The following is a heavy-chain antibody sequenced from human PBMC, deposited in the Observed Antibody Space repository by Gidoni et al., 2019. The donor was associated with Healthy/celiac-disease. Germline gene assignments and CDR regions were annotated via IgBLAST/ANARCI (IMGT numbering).Heavy chain of an antibody. CDR2: ISGSGGST. V-gene: IGHV3-23*01. J-gene: IGHJ6*02. CDR3: AKARIAVAGTFYYYGMDV. D-gene: IGHD6-19*01. Sequence: EVQLLESGGGLVQPGGSLRLSCAASGFTFRSYDMSWVRQAPGRGLEWVSAISGSGGSTYYADSVKGRFTISRDNSKNTLYLQMNSLRAEDTAVYYCAKARIAVAGTFYYYGMDVWGQGTTVTVSS. CDR1: GFTFRSYD.